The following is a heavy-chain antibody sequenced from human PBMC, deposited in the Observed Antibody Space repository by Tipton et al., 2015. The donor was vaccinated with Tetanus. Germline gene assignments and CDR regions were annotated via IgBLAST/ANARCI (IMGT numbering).Heavy chain of an antibody. D-gene: IGHD3-22*01. Sequence: TLSLTCTVSGGSVSSGSYYWSWIQQPPGKGLEWIGYIYYSGSTNYNPSLKSRVTISVDTSKNQFSLKLSSVTAADTAVYHCAREGYYDSSGYYYKGAFDIWGQGTMVTVSS. CDR3: AREGYYDSSGYYYKGAFDI. CDR2: IYYSGST. J-gene: IGHJ3*02. CDR1: GGSVSSGSYY. V-gene: IGHV4-61*01.